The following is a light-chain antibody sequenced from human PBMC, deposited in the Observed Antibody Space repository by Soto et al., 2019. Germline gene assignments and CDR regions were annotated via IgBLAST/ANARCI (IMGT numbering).Light chain of an antibody. J-gene: IGLJ2*01. V-gene: IGLV2-14*02. CDR1: SSDVGSYNL. Sequence: QSALTQPASVSGSPGQSITISCTGTSSDVGSYNLVSWYQQHPGKAPKLMIYEGSKRPSGVSNRFSGSKSGNTASLTISGLQAEDEADYYCYSFTASGTRVFGGGTKLTVL. CDR2: EGS. CDR3: YSFTASGTRV.